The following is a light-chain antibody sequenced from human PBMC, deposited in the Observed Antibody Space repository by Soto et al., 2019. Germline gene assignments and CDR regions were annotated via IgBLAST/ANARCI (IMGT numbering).Light chain of an antibody. Sequence: EIVLTQSPATLSLSPGERATLSCRASQSVSSYLGWYQQKPGQAPRLLIYDVSNRATGIPARFSGSGSGTDFTLTISSLEPEDFAIYYCQQRTNWPRAFGGGTKVEIK. CDR2: DVS. J-gene: IGKJ4*01. CDR3: QQRTNWPRA. CDR1: QSVSSY. V-gene: IGKV3-11*01.